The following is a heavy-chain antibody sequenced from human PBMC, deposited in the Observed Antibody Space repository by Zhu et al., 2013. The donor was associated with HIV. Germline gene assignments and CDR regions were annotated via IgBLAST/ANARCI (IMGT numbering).Heavy chain of an antibody. D-gene: IGHD2-2*01. CDR3: ARTEGDIVVVPAASYYYGMAV. Sequence: QVQLVQSGAEVKKPGSSVKVSCKASGGTFSTYSISWVRQAPGQGLEWMGGIIPIFGTANYAQKFQGRVTITADESTSTAYMDLSSLRSEDTAVYYCARTEGDIVVVPAASYYYGMAVWGQGTTVTVSS. J-gene: IGHJ6*02. CDR1: GGTFSTYS. CDR2: IIPIFGTA. V-gene: IGHV1-69*12.